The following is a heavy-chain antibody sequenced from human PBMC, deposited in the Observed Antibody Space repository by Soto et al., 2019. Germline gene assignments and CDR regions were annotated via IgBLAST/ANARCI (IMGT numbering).Heavy chain of an antibody. J-gene: IGHJ6*02. V-gene: IGHV1-46*01. D-gene: IGHD4-17*01. CDR2: INPSGGST. Sequence: QVQLVQSGAEVKKPGASVKVSCKASGYTFTSYYMHWVRQAPGQGLEWMGIINPSGGSTSYAQKFQGRDTMTWDTSARTVYMELSSLRSEDTAVYYCARPLARLGGMDVWGQGTTVTVSS. CDR3: ARPLARLGGMDV. CDR1: GYTFTSYY.